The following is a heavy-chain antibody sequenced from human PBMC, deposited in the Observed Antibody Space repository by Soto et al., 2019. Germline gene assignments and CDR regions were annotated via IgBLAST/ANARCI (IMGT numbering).Heavy chain of an antibody. CDR3: ARDPNNQIVVVIHLPYYYYGMDV. CDR2: ISSSSSTI. J-gene: IGHJ6*02. D-gene: IGHD3-22*01. V-gene: IGHV3-48*02. CDR1: GFTFSSYS. Sequence: EVQLVESGGGLVQPGGSLRLSCAASGFTFSSYSMNWVRQAPGKGLEWVSYISSSSSTIYYADSVKGRFTISRDNAKNSLYLQMNSLRDEDTAVYYCARDPNNQIVVVIHLPYYYYGMDVWGQGTTVTVSS.